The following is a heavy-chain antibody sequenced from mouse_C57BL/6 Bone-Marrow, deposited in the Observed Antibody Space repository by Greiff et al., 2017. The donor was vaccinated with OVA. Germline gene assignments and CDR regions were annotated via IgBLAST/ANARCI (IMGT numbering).Heavy chain of an antibody. V-gene: IGHV5-4*01. Sequence: EVKLMESGGGLVKPGGSLKLSCAASGFTFSSYAMSWVRQTPEKRLEWVATISDGGSYTYYPDNVKGRFTISRDNAKNNLYLQRSHLKSEDTARYYCARDIVTPYYAMDYWGQGTSVTVSS. D-gene: IGHD2-5*01. CDR3: ARDIVTPYYAMDY. J-gene: IGHJ4*01. CDR1: GFTFSSYA. CDR2: ISDGGSYT.